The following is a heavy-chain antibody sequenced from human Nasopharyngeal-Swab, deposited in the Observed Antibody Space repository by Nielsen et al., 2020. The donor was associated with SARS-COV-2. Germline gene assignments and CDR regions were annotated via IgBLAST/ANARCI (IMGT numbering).Heavy chain of an antibody. D-gene: IGHD6-13*01. J-gene: IGHJ6*03. Sequence: WSRHAPGQGLEWMGWISAYNGNTNYAQKLQGRVTMTTDTSTSTAYMELRSLRSDDTAVYYCARGIAAAKHYYYYMDVWGKGTTVTVSS. CDR2: ISAYNGNT. CDR3: ARGIAAAKHYYYYMDV. V-gene: IGHV1-18*01.